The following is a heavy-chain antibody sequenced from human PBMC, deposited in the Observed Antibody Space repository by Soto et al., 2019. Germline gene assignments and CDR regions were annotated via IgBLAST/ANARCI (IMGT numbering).Heavy chain of an antibody. CDR2: IYHSGST. J-gene: IGHJ4*02. Sequence: SETLSLTCAVSGGSISRSNWWSWVRQPPGKGLEWIGEIYHSGSTYYNPSLKSRVTISVDRSKNQFSLKLSSVTAADTAVYYCARALLWFGELLHFDYWGQGTLVTVSS. V-gene: IGHV4-4*02. D-gene: IGHD3-10*01. CDR3: ARALLWFGELLHFDY. CDR1: GGSISRSNW.